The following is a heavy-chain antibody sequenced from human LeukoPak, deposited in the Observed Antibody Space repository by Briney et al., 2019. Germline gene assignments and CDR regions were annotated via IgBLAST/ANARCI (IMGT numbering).Heavy chain of an antibody. Sequence: PGGSLRLSCAASGFTFSNYAMSWVRQAPGKGLEWVSAISGSASSTYHADSVKGRFTISRDNSKNTLYLQMNSLRAEDTAVYYCARTLQEVRGVRGQDLDYWGQGTLVTVSS. V-gene: IGHV3-23*01. CDR1: GFTFSNYA. CDR2: ISGSASST. CDR3: ARTLQEVRGVRGQDLDY. D-gene: IGHD3-10*01. J-gene: IGHJ4*02.